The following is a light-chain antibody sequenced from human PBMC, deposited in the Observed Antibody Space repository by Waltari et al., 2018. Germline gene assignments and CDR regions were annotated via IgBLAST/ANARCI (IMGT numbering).Light chain of an antibody. Sequence: QSALTQPASVAGSPGQSIPLPCTGTSNDVGGYGFVSWYQQYPGRAPKLIIYEVSYRPSGISTRFSGSKSGNTASLTISGLQADDEADYYCSSHTSTVPHVFGTGTRVTV. CDR1: SNDVGGYGF. CDR3: SSHTSTVPHV. V-gene: IGLV2-14*01. J-gene: IGLJ1*01. CDR2: EVS.